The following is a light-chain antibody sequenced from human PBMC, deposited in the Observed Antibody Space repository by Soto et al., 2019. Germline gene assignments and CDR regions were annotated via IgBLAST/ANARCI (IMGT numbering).Light chain of an antibody. CDR2: GAS. CDR1: QSIRHY. J-gene: IGKJ1*01. CDR3: QHHTSYSQS. V-gene: IGKV1-5*01. Sequence: DIQMTQSPPTLSASVGDRVTITCRASQSIRHYLAWYQQMPGKATKLMIYGASTLQSGVPSRFSGSGSGTELTLTISSLQPDEFGTYFCQHHTSYSQSLDQGTKVQLK.